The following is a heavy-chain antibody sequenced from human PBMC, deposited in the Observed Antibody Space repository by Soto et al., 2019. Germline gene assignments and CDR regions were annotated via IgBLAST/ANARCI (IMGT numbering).Heavy chain of an antibody. CDR1: GFTFSSYG. CDR3: ATTPPGEYYFDY. CDR2: IWYDGSNK. D-gene: IGHD3-10*01. Sequence: QVQLVESGGGVVQPGRSLRLSCAASGFTFSSYGMHWVREAPGKGLEWVAVIWYDGSNKYYEDSVKGRFTISRDNSKNTLYLQMNSLRAEDTAVYYSATTPPGEYYFDYWGQGTLVTVSS. J-gene: IGHJ4*02. V-gene: IGHV3-33*01.